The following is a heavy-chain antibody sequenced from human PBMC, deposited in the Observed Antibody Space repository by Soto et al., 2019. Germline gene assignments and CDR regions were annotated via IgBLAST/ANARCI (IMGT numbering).Heavy chain of an antibody. V-gene: IGHV2-5*01. D-gene: IGHD5-18*01. CDR3: VHTAYSYDPFGY. Sequence: SGPTLVNPTQTLTLTCTFSGFSLTTYGVGVGWIRQPPGKALEWLALIFWNDGERYSPSLKSRLTITKDTSKNQVALTMSNMDPVDTATYYCVHTAYSYDPFGYAGRGTLVTVSS. J-gene: IGHJ4*01. CDR2: IFWNDGE. CDR1: GFSLTTYGVG.